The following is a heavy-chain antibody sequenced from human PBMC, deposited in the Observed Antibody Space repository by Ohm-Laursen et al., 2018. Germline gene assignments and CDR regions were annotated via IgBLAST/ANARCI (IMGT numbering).Heavy chain of an antibody. CDR3: ARAPRDDFWSGYVG. Sequence: SDTLSLTCTVSGGSISTYYWSWIRQPPGKGLEWIGYIYHSGSTNNNPSLKSRVTISVDRSKNQFSLKLSSVTAADTAVYYCARAPRDDFWSGYVGWGQGTLVTVSS. CDR2: IYHSGST. D-gene: IGHD3-3*01. V-gene: IGHV4-59*12. J-gene: IGHJ4*02. CDR1: GGSISTYY.